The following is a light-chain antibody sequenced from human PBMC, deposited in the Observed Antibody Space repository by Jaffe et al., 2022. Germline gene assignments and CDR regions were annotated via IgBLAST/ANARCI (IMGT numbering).Light chain of an antibody. J-gene: IGKJ5*01. Sequence: DIQLTQSPSFLSASVGDRVTITCRASQGINNYLAWYQQKPGKAPKLLIYVASTLQSGVPSRFSGSGSGTEFTLTISSLQPEDFATYYCQQLNSYPITFGQGTRLEIK. CDR1: QGINNY. V-gene: IGKV1-9*01. CDR2: VAS. CDR3: QQLNSYPIT.